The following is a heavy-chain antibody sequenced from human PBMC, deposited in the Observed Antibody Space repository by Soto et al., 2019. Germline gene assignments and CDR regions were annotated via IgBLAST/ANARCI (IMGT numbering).Heavy chain of an antibody. CDR3: AREKRLGYYSTVAL. CDR1: GFTLSGHG. V-gene: IGHV3-30*03. CDR2: VRYDDTER. D-gene: IGHD3-10*01. J-gene: IGHJ1*01. Sequence: QVQLVASGGGVVQPGRSLSLSCAASGFTLSGHGLHWVRQAPGRGLEWVAVVRYDDTERHYPDSVKGRFTITRDTSKSTFYLQMNSLRVGDRAMYYCAREKRLGYYSTVALWAEGTVVIASS.